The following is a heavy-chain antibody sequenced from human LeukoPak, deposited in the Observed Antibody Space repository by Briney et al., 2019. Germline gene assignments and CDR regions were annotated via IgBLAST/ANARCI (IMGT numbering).Heavy chain of an antibody. CDR2: INWNGGSS. Sequence: GGSLRLSCAASGFTFDDYGMSWVRQVPGKGLEWVSGINWNGGSSGYADSVKGRFTISRDNAKNSLYLQINSLRAEDTAVYYCAKDSSGGAFDIWGQGTMVTVSS. CDR3: AKDSSGGAFDI. V-gene: IGHV3-20*04. J-gene: IGHJ3*02. CDR1: GFTFDDYG. D-gene: IGHD6-19*01.